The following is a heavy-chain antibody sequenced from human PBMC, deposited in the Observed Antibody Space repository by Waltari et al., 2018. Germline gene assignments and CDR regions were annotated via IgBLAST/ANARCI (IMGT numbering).Heavy chain of an antibody. CDR1: VYTRPEFS. Sequence: QVQLVQSGPEVKKPGASVKVSCKVSVYTRPEFSIPWVRQAPGKGLEWMGGFDPEDGETIYAQKFQGRVTMTEDTSTDTAYMELSSLRSEDTAVYYCAIRSMVQGVISYWGQGTLVTVSS. V-gene: IGHV1-24*01. D-gene: IGHD3-10*01. CDR2: FDPEDGET. J-gene: IGHJ4*02. CDR3: AIRSMVQGVISY.